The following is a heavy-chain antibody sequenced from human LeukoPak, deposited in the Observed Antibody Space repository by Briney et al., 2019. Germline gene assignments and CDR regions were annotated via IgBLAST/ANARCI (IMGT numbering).Heavy chain of an antibody. Sequence: ASVKVSCKASGYTFTGYYMHWVRQAPGQGLEWMGWINPNSGGTNYAQKFQGRVTMTRDTSISTAYMELSRLRSDDTAVYYCARDNYYRYQPSSVDYWGQGTLVTVSS. D-gene: IGHD2-2*01. CDR3: ARDNYYRYQPSSVDY. V-gene: IGHV1-2*02. CDR1: GYTFTGYY. J-gene: IGHJ4*02. CDR2: INPNSGGT.